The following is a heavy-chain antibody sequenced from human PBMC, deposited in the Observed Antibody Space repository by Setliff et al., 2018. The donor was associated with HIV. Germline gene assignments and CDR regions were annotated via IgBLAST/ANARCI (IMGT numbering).Heavy chain of an antibody. V-gene: IGHV4-38-2*01. D-gene: IGHD1-26*01. CDR2: IYHSGST. Sequence: PSETLSLTCAVSGYSISSGYYWGWIRQPPGKGLEWIGSIYHSGSTYYNPSLKSRVTISVDTSKNQFSLKLSSVTAADTAVYYCARGRYSGSYGYWGQGTLVTVS. CDR1: GYSISSGYY. J-gene: IGHJ4*02. CDR3: ARGRYSGSYGY.